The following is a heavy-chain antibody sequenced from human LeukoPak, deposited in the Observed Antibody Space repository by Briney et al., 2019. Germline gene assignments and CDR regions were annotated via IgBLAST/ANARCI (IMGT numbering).Heavy chain of an antibody. J-gene: IGHJ4*02. V-gene: IGHV4-34*01. CDR1: GGSFSGYY. CDR2: INHSGST. Sequence: SETLSLTCAVYGGSFSGYYWSWIRQPPGKGLEWIGEINHSGSTYYNPSLKSRVTISVDSSKNQLSLRLSSVTAADTAVYYCVRVTYYYESTAYYYVQWGQGTLVTVSS. CDR3: VRVTYYYESTAYYYVQ. D-gene: IGHD3-22*01.